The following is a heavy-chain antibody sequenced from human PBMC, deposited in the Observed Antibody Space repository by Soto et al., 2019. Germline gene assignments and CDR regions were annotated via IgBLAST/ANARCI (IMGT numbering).Heavy chain of an antibody. CDR3: ARGVGVRGVLRRLER. Sequence: QVQLVQSGAEVKKPGASVKVSCQASGYSFISSDFNWVRQAPGQGLEWMGWMNPNSGNAGYEEKFQGRITMTRSTSIRTASMELGSRPSAEPAVYFWARGVGVRGVLRRLERWGHGTLVTVSS. J-gene: IGHJ5*02. V-gene: IGHV1-8*01. CDR1: GYSFISSD. CDR2: MNPNSGNA. D-gene: IGHD3-10*01.